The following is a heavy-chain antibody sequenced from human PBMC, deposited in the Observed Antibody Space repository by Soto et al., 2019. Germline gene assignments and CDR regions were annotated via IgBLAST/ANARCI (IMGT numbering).Heavy chain of an antibody. V-gene: IGHV4-59*01. Sequence: QVQLQESGPGLVKPSGTLSLTCTVSGGSIYTYYWSWVRQPPGKGLEWIGYIYYTGTTNYNPSLKSRVAISVDTSKNQFSLNLKSVTAADTAVYYCARGGLACYNGWGDFEVWGQGTMVTVSS. CDR2: IYYTGTT. D-gene: IGHD2-15*01. J-gene: IGHJ3*01. CDR1: GGSIYTYY. CDR3: ARGGLACYNGWGDFEV.